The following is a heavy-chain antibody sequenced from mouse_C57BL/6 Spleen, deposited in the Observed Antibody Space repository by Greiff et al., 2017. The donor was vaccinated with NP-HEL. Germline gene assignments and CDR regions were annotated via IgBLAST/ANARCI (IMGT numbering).Heavy chain of an antibody. J-gene: IGHJ2*01. Sequence: QVQLPQSGAELVRPGASVTLSCKASGYTFTDYEMHWVKQTPVHGLEWIGAIDPETGGTAYNQKFKGKAILTADKSSSTAYMELRSLTSEDSAVYYCTVMGYSNYVDFDYWGQGTTLTVSS. CDR1: GYTFTDYE. CDR2: IDPETGGT. D-gene: IGHD2-5*01. V-gene: IGHV1-15*01. CDR3: TVMGYSNYVDFDY.